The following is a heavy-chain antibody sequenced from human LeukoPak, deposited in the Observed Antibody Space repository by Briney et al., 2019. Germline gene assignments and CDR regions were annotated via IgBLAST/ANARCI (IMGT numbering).Heavy chain of an antibody. D-gene: IGHD4-17*01. CDR2: IDYSGST. Sequence: KPSETPSLTCTVSGASISSYYWSWIRQPPGKGLEWIGYIDYSGSTNYTPSLKSRVTISVDTSKNQFSLKLSSVTAADTALYYCAREAWVSGDSKYRYYGIDVWGQGTTVTVSS. V-gene: IGHV4-59*01. CDR1: GASISSYY. J-gene: IGHJ6*02. CDR3: AREAWVSGDSKYRYYGIDV.